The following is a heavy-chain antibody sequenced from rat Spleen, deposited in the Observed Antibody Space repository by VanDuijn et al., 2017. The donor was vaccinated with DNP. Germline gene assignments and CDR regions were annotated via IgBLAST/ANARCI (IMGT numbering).Heavy chain of an antibody. J-gene: IGHJ3*01. Sequence: EVQLVESGGGLVQPGRSLKLSCAASGFTFSDYYMAWVRQAPKKGLEWVATISYDGSRIYYRDSVKGQFTISRDNAKSTLYLQMDSLRSEDTATYYCTTERTFGFYYDGSSPNWFAYWGQGTLVTVSS. CDR1: GFTFSDYY. CDR3: TTERTFGFYYDGSSPNWFAY. V-gene: IGHV5-7*01. CDR2: ISYDGSRI. D-gene: IGHD1-12*03.